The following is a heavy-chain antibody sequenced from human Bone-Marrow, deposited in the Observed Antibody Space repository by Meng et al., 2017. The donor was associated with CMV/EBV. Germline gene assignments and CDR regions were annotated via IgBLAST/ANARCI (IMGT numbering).Heavy chain of an antibody. J-gene: IGHJ5*02. CDR2: MDPNSGDT. CDR3: ARDLLMPSMSEAALA. D-gene: IGHD2-15*01. CDR1: GYIFTGYY. Sequence: ASVKVSCKASGYIFTGYYIHWVRQVSGQGLEWMGKMDPNSGDTNYAQKFQGRVTMTTDTSISTDYMELRRVRSDDTAVYYCARDLLMPSMSEAALAWGQGSLVTVSS. V-gene: IGHV1-2*02.